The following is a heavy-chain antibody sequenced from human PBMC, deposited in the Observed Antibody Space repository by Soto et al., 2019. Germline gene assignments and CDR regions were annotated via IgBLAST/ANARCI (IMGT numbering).Heavy chain of an antibody. CDR2: VYYTGST. CDR3: AITVFGPDLFADSFVDYYYYMDV. Sequence: SETLSLTCTVSGGSISNFYWSWIRQPPGKGLEWIGYVYYTGSTSYNPSLKRRVTFSADSSRGQFSLRLNSVTAADTAVYYCAITVFGPDLFADSFVDYYYYMDVWGQGTTVTVSS. V-gene: IGHV4-59*08. CDR1: GGSISNFY. J-gene: IGHJ6*03. D-gene: IGHD3-3*01.